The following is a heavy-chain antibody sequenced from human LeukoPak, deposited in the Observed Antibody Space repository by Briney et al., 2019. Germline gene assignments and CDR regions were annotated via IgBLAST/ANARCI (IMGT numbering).Heavy chain of an antibody. D-gene: IGHD3-10*01. CDR3: ANGWYGELLFSY. CDR2: IRNNGGST. Sequence: SGGSLRLSCAASGFTFSRKTINWVRQAPGKGLEWVSGIRNNGGSTYYADSVKGRFTISRDNSKNTLYLQMSSLRAEDTAVYYCANGWYGELLFSYWGQGTLVTVSS. J-gene: IGHJ4*02. V-gene: IGHV3-23*01. CDR1: GFTFSRKT.